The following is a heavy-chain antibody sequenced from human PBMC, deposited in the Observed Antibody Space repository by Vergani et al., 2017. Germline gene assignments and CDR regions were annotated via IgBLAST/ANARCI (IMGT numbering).Heavy chain of an antibody. J-gene: IGHJ6*03. V-gene: IGHV4-34*01. Sequence: QVQLQQGGAGLLKPSETLSLTCAVYGGSFSGYYWSWIRQPPGKGLEWIVEINHSGSTNYNPSLKSRVSISVDTSKNQFSLKLSSVTAADTDVYYCAGIVGATRNYYYYMDVWGKGTTVTVS. D-gene: IGHD1-26*01. CDR2: INHSGST. CDR1: GGSFSGYY. CDR3: AGIVGATRNYYYYMDV.